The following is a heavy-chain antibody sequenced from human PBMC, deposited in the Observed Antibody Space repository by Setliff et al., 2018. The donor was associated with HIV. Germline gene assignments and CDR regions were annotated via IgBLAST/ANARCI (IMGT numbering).Heavy chain of an antibody. CDR2: ISSSSSYI. CDR3: ARDRAESYYYYYYYMDV. Sequence: LRLSCSASGLTFSSYTMNWVRQAPGKGLERVSSISSSSSYIYYADSVKGRFTISRDNAKNSLYLQMNSLRAEDTAVYYCARDRAESYYYYYYYMDVWGKGTTVTVSS. J-gene: IGHJ6*03. CDR1: GLTFSSYT. D-gene: IGHD3-10*01. V-gene: IGHV3-21*01.